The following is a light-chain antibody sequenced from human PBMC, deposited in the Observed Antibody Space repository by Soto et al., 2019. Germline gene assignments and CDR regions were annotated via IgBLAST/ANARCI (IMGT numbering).Light chain of an antibody. CDR2: LGS. V-gene: IGKV2-28*01. J-gene: IGKJ5*01. CDR1: QSLLHSNGYNY. Sequence: DIVMTQSPLSLPVTPGEPASISCRSSQSLLHSNGYNYLDWYLQKPGQSPHLLIYLGSNRASGVTYRFSGSGSGTDFTLKISRVEAEAVGVYYCIKDLQTPITFGQGTRLEIK. CDR3: IKDLQTPIT.